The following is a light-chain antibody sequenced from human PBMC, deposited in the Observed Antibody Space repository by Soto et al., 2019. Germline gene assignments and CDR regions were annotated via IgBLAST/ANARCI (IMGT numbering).Light chain of an antibody. CDR1: QSVSSY. V-gene: IGKV3-15*01. Sequence: EIVMTQSPVTLSVSPGERATLSCRASQSVSSYLAWYQQKPGQAPRLLINGASTRATGIPARFSGSGSGTEFTLTISSLQSEDFAVYYCQQYNNWPQTFGQGTKVDIK. CDR2: GAS. J-gene: IGKJ1*01. CDR3: QQYNNWPQT.